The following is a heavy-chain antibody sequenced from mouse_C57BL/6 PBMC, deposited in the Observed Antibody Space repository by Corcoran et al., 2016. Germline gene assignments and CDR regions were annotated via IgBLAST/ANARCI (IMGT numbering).Heavy chain of an antibody. CDR2: INTYSGVP. V-gene: IGHV9-3*01. D-gene: IGHD2-5*01. Sequence: QIQWVQSGPELKKPGETVKISCKASGYTFTTHGMSWMKQAPGKGLKWMGWINTYSGVPTYADDFKGRFAFSLETSASTAYLQINNLENEDTATYFCVRDSNWYFDVWGTGTTVTVSS. CDR3: VRDSNWYFDV. CDR1: GYTFTTHG. J-gene: IGHJ1*03.